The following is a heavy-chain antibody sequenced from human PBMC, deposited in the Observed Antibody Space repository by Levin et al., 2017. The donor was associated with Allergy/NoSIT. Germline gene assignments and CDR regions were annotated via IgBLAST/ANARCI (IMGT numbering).Heavy chain of an antibody. CDR2: IWYDGSNK. CDR1: GFTFSSYG. CDR3: ARGARGLRGATPSYYFDY. D-gene: IGHD1-26*01. V-gene: IGHV3-33*01. Sequence: GGSLRLSCAASGFTFSSYGMHWVRQAPGKGLEWVAVIWYDGSNKYYADSVKGRFTISRDNSKNTLYLQMNSLRAEDTAVYYCARGARGLRGATPSYYFDYWGQGTLVTVSS. J-gene: IGHJ4*02.